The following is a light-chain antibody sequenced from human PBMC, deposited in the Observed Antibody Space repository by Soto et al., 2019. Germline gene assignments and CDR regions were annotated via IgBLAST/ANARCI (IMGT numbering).Light chain of an antibody. V-gene: IGKV1-5*03. Sequence: IPMTHSPSSLSASVGDSVTLTCRASQGISRYLNWYQQKPGKAPNLLIYKASTLKSGVPSRFSGSGSGTEFTLTISSLQPDDFATYYCQHYNSYSEAFGQGTKVDI. CDR1: QGISRY. CDR3: QHYNSYSEA. J-gene: IGKJ1*01. CDR2: KAS.